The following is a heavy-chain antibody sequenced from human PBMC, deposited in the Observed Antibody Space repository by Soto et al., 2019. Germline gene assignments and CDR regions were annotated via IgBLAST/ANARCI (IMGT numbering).Heavy chain of an antibody. CDR2: ISSSSSYI. Sequence: GGSLRLSCAASGFTFSSYSMNWVRQAPGKGLEWVSSISSSSSYIYYADSVKGRFTISRDNAKNSPYLQMNSLRAEDTAVYYCARDPGMATIPYYFDYWGQGTLVTVSS. V-gene: IGHV3-21*01. D-gene: IGHD5-12*01. J-gene: IGHJ4*02. CDR3: ARDPGMATIPYYFDY. CDR1: GFTFSSYS.